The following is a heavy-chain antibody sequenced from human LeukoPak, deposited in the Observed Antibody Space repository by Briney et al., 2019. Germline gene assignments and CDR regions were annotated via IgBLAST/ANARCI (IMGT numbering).Heavy chain of an antibody. CDR2: ISGSGGST. Sequence: GGSLRLSCAASGFTFSSYAMSWVRQAPGKGLEWVSAISGSGGSTYYADSVKGRFTISRDNSKNTLYLQMSSLRAEDTAVYYCAIGGVDYYDSSGYYYWGQGTLVTVSS. V-gene: IGHV3-23*01. D-gene: IGHD3-22*01. J-gene: IGHJ4*02. CDR3: AIGGVDYYDSSGYYY. CDR1: GFTFSSYA.